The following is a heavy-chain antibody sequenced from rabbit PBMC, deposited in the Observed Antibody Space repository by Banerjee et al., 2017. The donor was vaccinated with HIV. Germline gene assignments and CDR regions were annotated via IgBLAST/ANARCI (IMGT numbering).Heavy chain of an antibody. Sequence: QSLEESGGDLVKPGASLTLTYTASEFSFSSSYWICWVRQAPGKGLEWIGCIDTGGGSTYYANWAKGRFTISKTSSTTVTLQMTSLTAADTATYFCARDVVVAGGGYGLWGPGTL. D-gene: IGHD4-1*01. CDR2: IDTGGGST. V-gene: IGHV1S40*01. CDR3: ARDVVVAGGGYGL. J-gene: IGHJ4*01. CDR1: EFSFSSSYW.